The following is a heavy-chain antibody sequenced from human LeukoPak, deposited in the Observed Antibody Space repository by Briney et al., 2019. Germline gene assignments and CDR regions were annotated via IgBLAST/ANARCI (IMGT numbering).Heavy chain of an antibody. Sequence: GGSLRLSCAASGFAFSNYAMAWVRQAPGKEPEWVSVITGGGADTYQIDPAKGRFTISRDNPKNTLYLQMNSLRADDTAVYYCAKAGSGHYYDYWGQGTLVTVSS. D-gene: IGHD3-22*01. J-gene: IGHJ4*02. V-gene: IGHV3-23*01. CDR1: GFAFSNYA. CDR2: ITGGGADT. CDR3: AKAGSGHYYDY.